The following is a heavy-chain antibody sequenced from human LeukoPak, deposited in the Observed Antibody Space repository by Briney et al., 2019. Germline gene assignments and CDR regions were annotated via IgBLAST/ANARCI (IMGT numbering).Heavy chain of an antibody. V-gene: IGHV4-4*02. CDR1: GGSISSSNW. CDR2: IYHSGST. D-gene: IGHD2-21*02. Sequence: PSETLSLTCAVSGGSISSSNWWSWVRQPPGKGLEWIGEIYHSGSTNYNPSLKSRVTISVDTSKNQFSLKLSSVTAADTAVYYCASRSAVTADPFDYWGQGTLVTVSS. J-gene: IGHJ4*02. CDR3: ASRSAVTADPFDY.